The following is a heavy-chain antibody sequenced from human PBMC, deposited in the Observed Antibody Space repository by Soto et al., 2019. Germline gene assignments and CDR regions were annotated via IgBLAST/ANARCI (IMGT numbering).Heavy chain of an antibody. V-gene: IGHV5-51*03. Sequence: EVQLVQSGAEMKRPGESLKISCEGSGYSFTNSWIAWVRQMPGKGLEWMGIIYPGDSDTRYSPSFQGQVTISTDKSISTDYLQWSSLKASDTAMYYCARGMTTLDYWGQGTLVTVSS. CDR1: GYSFTNSW. CDR3: ARGMTTLDY. D-gene: IGHD4-17*01. CDR2: IYPGDSDT. J-gene: IGHJ4*02.